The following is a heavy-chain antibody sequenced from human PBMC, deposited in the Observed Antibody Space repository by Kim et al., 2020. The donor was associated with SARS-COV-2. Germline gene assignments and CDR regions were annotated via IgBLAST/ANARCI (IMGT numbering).Heavy chain of an antibody. J-gene: IGHJ4*02. D-gene: IGHD3-10*01. CDR3: AKAFGELFGGPDY. Sequence: GGSLRLSCAASGFTFSSYGMHWVRQAPGKGLEWVAVISYDGSNKYYADSVRGRFTISRDNSKNTLYLQMYGLRTEDTAVYYCAKAFGELFGGPDYWGQGT. CDR2: ISYDGSNK. V-gene: IGHV3-30*18. CDR1: GFTFSSYG.